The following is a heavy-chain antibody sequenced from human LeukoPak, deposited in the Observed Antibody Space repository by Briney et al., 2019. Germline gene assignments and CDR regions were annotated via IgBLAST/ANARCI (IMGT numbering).Heavy chain of an antibody. V-gene: IGHV3-30*18. CDR2: ISYDGSNK. J-gene: IGHJ4*02. CDR3: AKDCARIAAAGKGPHFDY. D-gene: IGHD6-13*01. CDR1: GFTFSSYG. Sequence: GGSLRLSCAASGFTFSSYGMHWVRQAPGKGLEWVAVISYDGSNKYYADSVKGRFTISRDNSKNTLYLQMNSLRAEDTAVYYCAKDCARIAAAGKGPHFDYWGQGTLVTVSS.